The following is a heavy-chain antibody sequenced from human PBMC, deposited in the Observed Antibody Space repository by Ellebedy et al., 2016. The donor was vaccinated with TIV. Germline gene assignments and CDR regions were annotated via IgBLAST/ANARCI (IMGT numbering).Heavy chain of an antibody. Sequence: MPGGSLRLSCTVSGGSISSNYWDWIRQPPGKGLEWIGYIYNSVITNYNPSLKSRVTMSVDTYKRKLSLKLRSVTAADTAVDYCARRYSGSAYHYFDYWGQGTLVIVSS. CDR3: ARRYSGSAYHYFDY. D-gene: IGHD1-26*01. CDR2: IYNSVIT. CDR1: GGSISSNY. J-gene: IGHJ4*02. V-gene: IGHV4-59*08.